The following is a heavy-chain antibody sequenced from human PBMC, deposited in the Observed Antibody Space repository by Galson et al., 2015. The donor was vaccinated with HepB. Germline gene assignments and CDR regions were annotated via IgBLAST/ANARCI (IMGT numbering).Heavy chain of an antibody. D-gene: IGHD3-10*01. CDR1: GFSFSSNA. Sequence: SLRLSCAASGFSFSSNAMFWVRQAPGKGLEWVAVTSYDGSNKYYADSVKGRFTISRDNSKKTLYLQMDSLRAEDTAVYYCARGHGSGSYYPVVNYFDYWGQGTLVTVSS. J-gene: IGHJ4*02. V-gene: IGHV3-30-3*01. CDR3: ARGHGSGSYYPVVNYFDY. CDR2: TSYDGSNK.